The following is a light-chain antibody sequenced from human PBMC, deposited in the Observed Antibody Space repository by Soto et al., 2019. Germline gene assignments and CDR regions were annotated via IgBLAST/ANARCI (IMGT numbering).Light chain of an antibody. V-gene: IGKV3-20*01. Sequence: EIELTQSPGTLSLSPGERATLSCRASQTVSGSQLAWYQQRPGQPPRLLIFDASRRATGIPDRFSGRGSGTEFSLTISSRQSEDSATYYCQQYRSWPRTFGQGTKVDI. J-gene: IGKJ1*01. CDR3: QQYRSWPRT. CDR2: DAS. CDR1: QTVSGSQ.